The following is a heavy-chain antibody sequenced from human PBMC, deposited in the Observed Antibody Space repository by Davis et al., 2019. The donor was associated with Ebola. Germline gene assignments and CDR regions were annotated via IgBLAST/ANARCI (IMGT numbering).Heavy chain of an antibody. V-gene: IGHV1-46*01. D-gene: IGHD3-22*01. J-gene: IGHJ4*02. CDR3: ARVIYYYDSSGYSDY. Sequence: ASVKVSCKASGYTFTTYYMVWVRQAPGQGLEWMGIINPSDGSTKYTQRFQGRVTMTRDTSTNTVYMELSSLRSEDTAKYYCARVIYYYDSSGYSDYWGQGTLVTVSS. CDR1: GYTFTTYY. CDR2: INPSDGST.